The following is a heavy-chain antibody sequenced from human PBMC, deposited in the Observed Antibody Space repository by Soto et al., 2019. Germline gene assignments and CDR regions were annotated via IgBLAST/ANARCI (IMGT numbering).Heavy chain of an antibody. CDR3: ARWGRDYDFWSGYYTGYYYGMDV. D-gene: IGHD3-3*01. CDR1: GYTFTSYA. Sequence: ASVKVSCKASGYTFTSYAMNWVRQAPGQGLEWMGWINTNTGNPTYAQGFTGRFVFSLDTSVSTAYLQICSLKAEDTAVYYRARWGRDYDFWSGYYTGYYYGMDVWGQGTTVTVSS. J-gene: IGHJ6*02. V-gene: IGHV7-4-1*01. CDR2: INTNTGNP.